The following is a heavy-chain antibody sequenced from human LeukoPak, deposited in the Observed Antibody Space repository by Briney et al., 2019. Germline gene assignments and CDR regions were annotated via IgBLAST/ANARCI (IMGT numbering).Heavy chain of an antibody. CDR3: ARGTSIVDLDY. J-gene: IGHJ4*02. Sequence: ASVKVSCKASGYTFTGYFVHWVRQAPGQGLQWMGWINPNTGGTNYAQKLQGRVTMTTDTSTSTAYMELRSLRSDDTAVYYCARGTSIVDLDYWGQGTLVTVSS. V-gene: IGHV1-2*02. CDR2: INPNTGGT. D-gene: IGHD1-26*01. CDR1: GYTFTGYF.